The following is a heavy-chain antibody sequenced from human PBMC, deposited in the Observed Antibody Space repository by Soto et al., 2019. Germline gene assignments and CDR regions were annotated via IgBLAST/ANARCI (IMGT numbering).Heavy chain of an antibody. Sequence: QVQLVQSGAEVKKPGSSMKVSCKASGGTFNSYDINWVRQAPGQGLEWMGGIIPIVETPKYAQKFQGRVTISADESTNTVYMELSRLRSEDTAMYYCARLSRPNYYDTSGFFKDNWFDLWGQGTLVTVSS. J-gene: IGHJ5*02. D-gene: IGHD3-22*01. CDR2: IIPIVETP. V-gene: IGHV1-69*01. CDR1: GGTFNSYD. CDR3: ARLSRPNYYDTSGFFKDNWFDL.